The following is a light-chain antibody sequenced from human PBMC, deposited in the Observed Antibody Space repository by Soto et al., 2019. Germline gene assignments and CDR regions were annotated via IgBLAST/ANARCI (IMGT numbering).Light chain of an antibody. CDR3: CSYAGSRVV. J-gene: IGLJ2*01. CDR2: DVT. CDR1: SSDVGGYNS. V-gene: IGLV2-11*01. Sequence: QSALTQPRSVSGSPGQSVTISCTGTSSDVGGYNSVSWYQHHPGKAPKLMIYDVTKRPSGVPDRFSGSKSGNTASLTISGLQAEDEADDYCCSYAGSRVVFGGGTKLTVL.